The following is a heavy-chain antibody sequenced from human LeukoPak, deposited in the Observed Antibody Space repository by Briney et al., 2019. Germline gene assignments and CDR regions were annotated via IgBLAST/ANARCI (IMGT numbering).Heavy chain of an antibody. D-gene: IGHD6-13*01. CDR2: ISSSGSSI. Sequence: GGSLRLSRAASGFTFSAYEMNWVRQAPGKGLEWVSYISSSGSSIYYADSVKGRFAISRDNVKNSVYLQLNSLRAEDTAVYYCARARYSNSWNDVFDIWGQGTVVTVSS. CDR1: GFTFSAYE. J-gene: IGHJ3*02. V-gene: IGHV3-48*03. CDR3: ARARYSNSWNDVFDI.